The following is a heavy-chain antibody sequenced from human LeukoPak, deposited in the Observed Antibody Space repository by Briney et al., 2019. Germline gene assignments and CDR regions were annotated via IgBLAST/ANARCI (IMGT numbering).Heavy chain of an antibody. D-gene: IGHD1-14*01. CDR2: IIPIFGTA. V-gene: IGHV1-69*05. CDR1: GGTFSSYA. Sequence: SVEVSCKASGGTFSSYAISWVRQAPGQGLEWMGRIIPIFGTANYAQKFQGKVTITTDESTSTAYMELSSLRSEDTAVYYCAESSGGEYYFDYWGQGTLVTVSS. CDR3: AESSGGEYYFDY. J-gene: IGHJ4*02.